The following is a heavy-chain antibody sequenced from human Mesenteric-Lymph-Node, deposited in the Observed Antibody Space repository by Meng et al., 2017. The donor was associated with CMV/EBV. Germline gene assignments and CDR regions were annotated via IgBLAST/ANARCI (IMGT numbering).Heavy chain of an antibody. Sequence: GGSLRLSCAASGFTFSSYWMSWVRQAPGKGLEWVANIKQDGSEKYYVDSVKGRFTISRDNAKNSLYLQMNSLRAEDTAVYYCARDAGYCSSTSCYRTDAFDIWGQGTMVTVSS. CDR1: GFTFSSYW. J-gene: IGHJ3*02. CDR3: ARDAGYCSSTSCYRTDAFDI. CDR2: IKQDGSEK. V-gene: IGHV3-7*01. D-gene: IGHD2-2*02.